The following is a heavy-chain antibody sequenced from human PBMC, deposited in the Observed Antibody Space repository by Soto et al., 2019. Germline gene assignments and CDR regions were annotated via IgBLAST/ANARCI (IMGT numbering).Heavy chain of an antibody. CDR2: ISSSGSTV. Sequence: PGGSVRLSCSASVFTFSDYYMSWIRQAPGKGLEWVSYISSSGSTVYYADSVKGRFTISRDNAKNSLYLQMNSLRAEDTAVYYSATTRKDFRSGYEGPRYYYYGMEVWGQRATAT. J-gene: IGHJ6*02. CDR3: ATTRKDFRSGYEGPRYYYYGMEV. CDR1: VFTFSDYY. V-gene: IGHV3-11*01. D-gene: IGHD3-3*01.